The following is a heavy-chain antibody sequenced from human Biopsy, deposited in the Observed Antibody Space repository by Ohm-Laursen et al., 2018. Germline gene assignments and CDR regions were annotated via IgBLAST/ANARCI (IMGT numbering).Heavy chain of an antibody. CDR2: ASYSGYT. D-gene: IGHD3-3*01. CDR3: ARLGNFWNAEDGLDL. CDR1: DDSIRNFY. J-gene: IGHJ3*01. Sequence: SETLSLTCTVSDDSIRNFYWTWIRQPPGQGLEWIGHASYSGYTHYNPSLKSRVTISVDTSKNHFSLNLSTVTAADTAVYSCARLGNFWNAEDGLDLWGLGTMVTVSS. V-gene: IGHV4-59*08.